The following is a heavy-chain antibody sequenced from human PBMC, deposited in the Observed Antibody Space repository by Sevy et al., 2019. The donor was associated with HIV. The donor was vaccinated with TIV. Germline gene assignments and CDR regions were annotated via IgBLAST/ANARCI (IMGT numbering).Heavy chain of an antibody. V-gene: IGHV3-33*01. D-gene: IGHD2-8*01. J-gene: IGHJ4*02. CDR2: IWYDESNK. CDR3: ARDGEYCTNGVCSWGLFDY. CDR1: GFTFSSYG. Sequence: GGSLRLSCAVSGFTFSSYGMHWVRQAPGKGLEWVAGIWYDESNKYYADSVKGRFTISRDNSKNTLYRQMNSLRAEDTAVYYCARDGEYCTNGVCSWGLFDYWGQGTLVTVSS.